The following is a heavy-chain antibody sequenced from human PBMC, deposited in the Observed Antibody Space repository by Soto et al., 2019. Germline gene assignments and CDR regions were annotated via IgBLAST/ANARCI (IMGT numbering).Heavy chain of an antibody. V-gene: IGHV3-23*01. CDR2: ISGSGGST. J-gene: IGHJ3*02. CDR1: GFTFSSYA. Sequence: GGSLRLSCAASGFTFSSYAMSWVRQAPGKGLEWVSAISGSGGSTYYADSVKGRFTISRDNSKNTLYLQMNSLRAEDTAVYYCAKGFGHTVAGTGGDAFDIWGQGTMVTVSS. CDR3: AKGFGHTVAGTGGDAFDI. D-gene: IGHD6-19*01.